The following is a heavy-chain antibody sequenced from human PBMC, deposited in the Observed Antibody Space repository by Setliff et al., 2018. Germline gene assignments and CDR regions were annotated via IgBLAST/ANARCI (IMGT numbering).Heavy chain of an antibody. J-gene: IGHJ4*02. Sequence: SETLSLTCTVSGASINSGTYYWAWIRQPPGKGLEWIGSIHYSGTTYYNASLKSRVTMSVDTSKNQFSLNLSSVTAADTAVYYCARTGTYRYFDYWGQGALVTVSS. CDR2: IHYSGTT. CDR3: ARTGTYRYFDY. V-gene: IGHV4-39*01. CDR1: GASINSGTYY. D-gene: IGHD1-26*01.